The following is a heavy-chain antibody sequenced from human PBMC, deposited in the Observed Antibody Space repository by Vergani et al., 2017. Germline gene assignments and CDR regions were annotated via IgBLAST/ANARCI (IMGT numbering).Heavy chain of an antibody. D-gene: IGHD2-21*01. CDR1: GFSFRNAW. CDR2: IKSTFDRMTT. J-gene: IGHJ6*02. V-gene: IGHV3-15*07. CDR3: TTDPRYCGDGSCYWLRDHHYYGMDV. Sequence: EVQLVESGGSIVKPGGSLRLSCVASGFSFRNAWMNWVRRTPGKGLEWVGRIKSTFDRMTTDYAAAVKGRFTISRDDSKNTLFLQMNGLKTEDIGVYYCTTDPRYCGDGSCYWLRDHHYYGMDVWGQGTTVTVSS.